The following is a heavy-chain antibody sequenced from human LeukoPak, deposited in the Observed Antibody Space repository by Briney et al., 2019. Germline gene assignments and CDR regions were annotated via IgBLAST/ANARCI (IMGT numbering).Heavy chain of an antibody. V-gene: IGHV4-61*02. CDR1: GDSISSGSND. CDR3: ARKGLDLNDAFDI. J-gene: IGHJ3*02. Sequence: SETLSLTCTVSGDSISSGSNDWDWIQQPAGKGLEWIGRIYISGSTNYNPSLKSRSTISVDTTKNHFSLKLSSVTAADTAVYYCARKGLDLNDAFDIWGQGTIVTVSS. CDR2: IYISGST. D-gene: IGHD3/OR15-3a*01.